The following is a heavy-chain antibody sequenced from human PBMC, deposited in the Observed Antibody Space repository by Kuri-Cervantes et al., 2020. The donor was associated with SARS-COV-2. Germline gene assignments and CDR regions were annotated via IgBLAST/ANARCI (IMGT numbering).Heavy chain of an antibody. J-gene: IGHJ4*02. CDR1: GFTFSSYI. V-gene: IGHV3-21*04. D-gene: IGHD6-13*01. CDR3: AKDGGIAAAKKDVLDY. CDR2: ISSSSSYI. Sequence: GGSLRLSCAASGFTFSSYIMNWVRQAPGKGLKWVSSISSSSSYIYYADSVKGRFTISRDNAKNSLFLQMNSLGAEDTAVYYCAKDGGIAAAKKDVLDYWGQGTLVTVSS.